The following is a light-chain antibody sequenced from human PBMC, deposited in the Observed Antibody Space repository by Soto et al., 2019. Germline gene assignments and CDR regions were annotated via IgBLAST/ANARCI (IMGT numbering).Light chain of an antibody. Sequence: EIVMTQSPATLSVSPGESATLSCRASQTVGTYLAWYQHRPGQAPRLLIYGASARATAITARFSGSGTGTAFSLTINSLQSEDFALQYCQQYAHWSQVTFGRGTKVEI. CDR2: GAS. J-gene: IGKJ4*01. CDR3: QQYAHWSQVT. CDR1: QTVGTY. V-gene: IGKV3-15*01.